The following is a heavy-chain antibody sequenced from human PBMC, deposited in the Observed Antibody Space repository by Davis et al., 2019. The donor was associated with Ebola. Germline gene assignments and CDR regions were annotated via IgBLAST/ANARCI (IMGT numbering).Heavy chain of an antibody. CDR2: INPNSGGT. J-gene: IGHJ4*02. CDR3: ARDQSITMVRGVDQVFDY. V-gene: IGHV1-2*02. CDR1: GYTFTGYY. D-gene: IGHD3-10*01. Sequence: AASVKVSCKASGYTFTGYYMHWVRQAPGQGLEWMGWINPNSGGTNYAQKFLGRVTMTRDTSISTAYMELSRLRSDDTAVYYCARDQSITMVRGVDQVFDYWGQGTLVTVSS.